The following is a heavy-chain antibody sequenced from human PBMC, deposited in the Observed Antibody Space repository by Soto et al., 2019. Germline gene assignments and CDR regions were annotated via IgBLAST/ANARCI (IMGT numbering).Heavy chain of an antibody. J-gene: IGHJ6*02. CDR2: IYYSGST. Sequence: PSETLSLTCPVSGGSVSSGSYYWSWIRQPPGKGLEWIGYIYYSGSTNYNPSLKSRVTISVDTSKNQFSLKLSSVTAADTAVYYCARDPGGRWEPQYYYYYYGMDVWGQGTTVTVSS. V-gene: IGHV4-61*01. D-gene: IGHD1-26*01. CDR3: ARDPGGRWEPQYYYYYYGMDV. CDR1: GGSVSSGSYY.